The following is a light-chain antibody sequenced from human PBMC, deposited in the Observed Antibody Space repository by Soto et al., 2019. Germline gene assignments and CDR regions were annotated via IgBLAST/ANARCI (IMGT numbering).Light chain of an antibody. J-gene: IGKJ3*01. CDR1: QDIRNF. V-gene: IGKV1-27*01. CDR2: AAS. Sequence: DIQMTQSPTSLSASVGDRVTITCRASQDIRNFVAWYQQKPGKAPKLLIYAASTSQAGVPSRFSGSGSGTAFTLTINSLQPEDVATYSCQKYSSVPVFGPGTKVEIK. CDR3: QKYSSVPV.